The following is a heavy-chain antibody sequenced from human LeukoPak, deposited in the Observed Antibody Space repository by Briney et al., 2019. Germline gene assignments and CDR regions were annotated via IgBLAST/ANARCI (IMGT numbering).Heavy chain of an antibody. Sequence: ASVKVSCKASGYTFTGYYMHWVRQAPGQGLEWMGWINPNSGGTNYAQKFQGRVTMTRDTSISTAYMELSRLRSDDTAVYYCARDRYVDTAMVVGMDAWGQGTTVTVSS. CDR2: INPNSGGT. V-gene: IGHV1-2*02. CDR1: GYTFTGYY. D-gene: IGHD5-18*01. CDR3: ARDRYVDTAMVVGMDA. J-gene: IGHJ6*02.